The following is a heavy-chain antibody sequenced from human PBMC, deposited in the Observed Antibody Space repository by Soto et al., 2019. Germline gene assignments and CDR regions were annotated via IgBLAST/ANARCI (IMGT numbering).Heavy chain of an antibody. CDR1: GFTFSSYA. Sequence: GGSLRLSCAASGFTFSSYAMSWVRQAPGKGLEWVSAISGSGGSTYYADSVKGRFTISRDNSKNTLYLQMNSLRAEDTAVYYCAKDKIDWDYGDYEGRIHDAFDIWGQGTMVTVSS. CDR2: ISGSGGST. CDR3: AKDKIDWDYGDYEGRIHDAFDI. J-gene: IGHJ3*02. D-gene: IGHD4-17*01. V-gene: IGHV3-23*01.